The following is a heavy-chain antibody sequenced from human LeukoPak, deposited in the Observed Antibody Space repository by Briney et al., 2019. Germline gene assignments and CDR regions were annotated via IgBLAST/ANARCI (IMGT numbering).Heavy chain of an antibody. CDR1: GFTFYMYA. Sequence: PGGSLTLSCQASGFTFYMYAMSWVRQAPGKGLEWVASMCGTAGCTFYPDSVKGRFTISRDNSKNVLYLRMNSLTAEDTAIYYCAKDRPNFHENSGHYYRRDGVSWGQGTLVTVSS. D-gene: IGHD3-22*01. J-gene: IGHJ5*02. CDR3: AKDRPNFHENSGHYYRRDGVS. CDR2: MCGTAGCT. V-gene: IGHV3-23*01.